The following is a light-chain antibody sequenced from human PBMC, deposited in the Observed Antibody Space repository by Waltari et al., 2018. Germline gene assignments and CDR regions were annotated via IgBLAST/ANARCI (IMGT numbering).Light chain of an antibody. V-gene: IGKV1-5*03. Sequence: DIQMTQSPSTLSASVGDRVTITCRASQTIRSWLAWYQHKPGKAPKLLIYKASNLESGVPSSFSGGGSGTEFTLTVSSLQPDDFATYYCQQYDSYPWTFGQGTKVEI. J-gene: IGKJ1*01. CDR1: QTIRSW. CDR2: KAS. CDR3: QQYDSYPWT.